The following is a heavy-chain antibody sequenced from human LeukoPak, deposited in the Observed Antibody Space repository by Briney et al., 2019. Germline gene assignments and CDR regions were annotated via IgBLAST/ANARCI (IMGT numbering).Heavy chain of an antibody. CDR2: IRRKGYGRTT. V-gene: IGHV3-49*04. D-gene: IGHD3-3*01. Sequence: PGRSLRLSCTASGFTFGDYSLSWVRQAPEKGLEWVGFIRRKGYGRTTEYAPSVKGRFIISRDDSKSTAYLQMNSLKTEDTAVYYCTRDHDFWSGPFDVWGKGTTVTVSS. CDR1: GFTFGDYS. CDR3: TRDHDFWSGPFDV. J-gene: IGHJ6*04.